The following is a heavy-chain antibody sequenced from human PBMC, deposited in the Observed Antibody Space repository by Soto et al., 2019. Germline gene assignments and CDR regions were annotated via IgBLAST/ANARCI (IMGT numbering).Heavy chain of an antibody. Sequence: GGALRLSCAASGLTFSSYGMHWVRQAPGKGLEWVAVISYDGSNKYYADSVKGRFTISRDNSKNTLYLQMNSLRAEDTAVYYCAKNHRHYVWGSYRYSYYYYGMDVWGQGTTLTVSS. CDR2: ISYDGSNK. J-gene: IGHJ6*02. CDR3: AKNHRHYVWGSYRYSYYYYGMDV. CDR1: GLTFSSYG. D-gene: IGHD3-16*02. V-gene: IGHV3-30*18.